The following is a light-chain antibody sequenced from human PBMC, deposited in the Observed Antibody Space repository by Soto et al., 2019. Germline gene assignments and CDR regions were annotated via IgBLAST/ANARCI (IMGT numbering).Light chain of an antibody. V-gene: IGLV2-8*01. CDR3: SSYAGSNNVL. CDR2: EVS. CDR1: SSDVGGYKY. J-gene: IGLJ2*01. Sequence: QSALTQPPSASGSPGQSVTISCTGTSSDVGGYKYVSWYQQNPGKAPKLMIYEVSKRPSGVPDRFSGSKSGNTASLTVSGLQAEDEADYYCSSYAGSNNVLFGGGT.